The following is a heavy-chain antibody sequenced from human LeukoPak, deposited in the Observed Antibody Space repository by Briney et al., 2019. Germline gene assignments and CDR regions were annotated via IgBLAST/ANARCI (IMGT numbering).Heavy chain of an antibody. Sequence: GGSLRLSCAASGFTFSTYAIHWVRQAPGKGLEWVALISFDGSNKYYADSVKGRFTISRDNAKNSLYLQMNSLRAEDTAVYYCARDQGRRIQPLDYGMDVWGQGTTVTVSS. D-gene: IGHD5-18*01. CDR3: ARDQGRRIQPLDYGMDV. V-gene: IGHV3-30-3*01. CDR2: ISFDGSNK. CDR1: GFTFSTYA. J-gene: IGHJ6*02.